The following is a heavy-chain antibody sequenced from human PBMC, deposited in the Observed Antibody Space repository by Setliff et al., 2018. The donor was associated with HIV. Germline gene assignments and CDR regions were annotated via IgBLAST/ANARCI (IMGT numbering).Heavy chain of an antibody. V-gene: IGHV3-48*04. Sequence: LRLSCAASGFTFSTYGMSWVRQAPGKGLEWVSYISSTSSTIYYADSVKGRFTISRDNAKNSLYLQMNSLRAEDTAVYYCARDPVAAAGIYWGQGTLVTVSS. J-gene: IGHJ4*02. CDR2: ISSTSSTI. D-gene: IGHD6-13*01. CDR3: ARDPVAAAGIY. CDR1: GFTFSTYG.